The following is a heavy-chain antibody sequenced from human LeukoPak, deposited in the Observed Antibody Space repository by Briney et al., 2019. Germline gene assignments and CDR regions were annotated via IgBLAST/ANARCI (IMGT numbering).Heavy chain of an antibody. V-gene: IGHV3-23*01. D-gene: IGHD5-12*01. CDR3: VRDGGVSGYDLLDY. J-gene: IGHJ4*02. CDR1: GFTFSSYA. Sequence: GGSLRLSCAASGFTFSSYAMSWVRQAPGKGLEWVSAISGSGGSTYCADSVKGRFTISRDNSKNTLYLQMNSLRAEDTAVYYCVRDGGVSGYDLLDYWGQGTLVTVSS. CDR2: ISGSGGST.